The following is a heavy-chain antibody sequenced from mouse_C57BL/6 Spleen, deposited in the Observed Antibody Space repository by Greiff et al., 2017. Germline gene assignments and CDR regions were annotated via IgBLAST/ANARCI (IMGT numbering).Heavy chain of an antibody. J-gene: IGHJ4*01. CDR1: GYAFSSSW. V-gene: IGHV1-82*01. CDR2: IYPGVGDT. CDR3: ARCPYYYGSSLYYAMDY. Sequence: QVQLQQSGPELVKPGASVKISCKASGYAFSSSWMNWVKQRPGKGLEWIGRIYPGVGDTTYNGKFKGKATLTADKSSSTAYMQLSSLTSEDSAVYFCARCPYYYGSSLYYAMDYWGQGTSVTVSS. D-gene: IGHD1-1*01.